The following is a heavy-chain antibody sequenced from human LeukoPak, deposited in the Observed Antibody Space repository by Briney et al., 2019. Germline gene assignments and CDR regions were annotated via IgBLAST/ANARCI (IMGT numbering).Heavy chain of an antibody. Sequence: PSETLSLTCTVSGGSISSYYWSWIRQSPGKGLEWIGYIYYSGSTNYNPSLKSRVTISVDTSKNQFSLKLSSVTAADTAVYYCAKTPRSLYAFDIRGQGTMVTVSS. CDR3: AKTPRSLYAFDI. D-gene: IGHD1-14*01. J-gene: IGHJ3*02. CDR1: GGSISSYY. V-gene: IGHV4-59*01. CDR2: IYYSGST.